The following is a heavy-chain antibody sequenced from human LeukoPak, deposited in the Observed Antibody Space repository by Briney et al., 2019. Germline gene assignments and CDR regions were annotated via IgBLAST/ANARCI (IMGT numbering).Heavy chain of an antibody. V-gene: IGHV1-18*01. CDR3: ARDPGSYRSDY. Sequence: ASVKVSCKASGYTFTSYGISWVRQAPGQGLEWMGWISTYKNNTNYAQKLQGRVTMTTDTSTSTAYMELRSLRFDDTAVYYCARDPGSYRSDYWGQGTLVTVSS. D-gene: IGHD3-16*02. J-gene: IGHJ4*02. CDR2: ISTYKNNT. CDR1: GYTFTSYG.